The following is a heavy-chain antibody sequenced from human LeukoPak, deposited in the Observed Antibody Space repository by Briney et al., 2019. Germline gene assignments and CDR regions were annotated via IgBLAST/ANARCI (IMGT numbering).Heavy chain of an antibody. CDR1: GGSISSGGYY. J-gene: IGHJ3*02. CDR2: IYHSGST. CDR3: ALKAWGSTVTKGAFDI. V-gene: IGHV4-30-2*01. Sequence: SETLSLTCTVSGGSISSGGYYWSWIRQPPGKGLEWIGYIYHSGSTYYNPSLKSRVTISVDTSKNQFSLKLSSVTAADTAVYYCALKAWGSTVTKGAFDIWGQGTMVTVSS. D-gene: IGHD4-17*01.